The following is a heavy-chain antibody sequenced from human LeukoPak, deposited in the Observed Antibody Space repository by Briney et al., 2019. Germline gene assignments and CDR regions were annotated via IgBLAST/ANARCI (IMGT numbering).Heavy chain of an antibody. CDR3: ARHSLGYCSGGSCYWFDP. Sequence: TGESPKISCKGSGYSFTSYWISWVRQMPGKGLEWMGRIDPSDSYTNYSPSFQGHVTISADKSISTAYLQWSSLKASDTAMYYCARHSLGYCSGGSCYWFDPWGQGTLVTVYS. V-gene: IGHV5-10-1*01. J-gene: IGHJ5*02. D-gene: IGHD2-15*01. CDR2: IDPSDSYT. CDR1: GYSFTSYW.